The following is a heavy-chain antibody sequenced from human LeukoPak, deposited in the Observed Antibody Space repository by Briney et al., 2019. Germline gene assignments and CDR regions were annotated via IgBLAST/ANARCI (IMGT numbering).Heavy chain of an antibody. CDR1: GGTFSSYA. J-gene: IGHJ5*02. CDR3: VRDGEGVAIGVNYWFDP. Sequence: ASVKVSCKASGGTFSSYAISWVRQASGQGLEWMGWMNPNNGNTGYAQKFQGRVTMTRDTSISTAYMELRGLRSEDTAVYYCVRDGEGVAIGVNYWFDPWGQGTLVTVSS. CDR2: MNPNNGNT. D-gene: IGHD2-2*02. V-gene: IGHV1-8*02.